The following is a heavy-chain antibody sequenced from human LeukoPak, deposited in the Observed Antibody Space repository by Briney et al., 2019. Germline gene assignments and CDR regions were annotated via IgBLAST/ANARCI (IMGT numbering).Heavy chain of an antibody. D-gene: IGHD5/OR15-5a*01. J-gene: IGHJ4*02. Sequence: SETLSPTCTVSGGSISSYLWSWIRQPAGKGLEWLGRIHTSGTATYSPSLQSRVTMSVDTSKKQISLRLSSVTAADTAVYYCATEQVSASAWGFDYWGQGSLVSVSS. CDR3: ATEQVSASAWGFDY. CDR1: GGSISSYL. CDR2: IHTSGTA. V-gene: IGHV4-4*07.